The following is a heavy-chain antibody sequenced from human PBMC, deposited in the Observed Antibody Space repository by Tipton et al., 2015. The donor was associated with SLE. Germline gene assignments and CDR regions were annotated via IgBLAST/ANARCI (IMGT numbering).Heavy chain of an antibody. V-gene: IGHV4-39*07. Sequence: TLSLTCSVSGGSISSNNYYWAWIRQPPGKGLEWIGSIYYSGNTYYNPSPKSRVTISVDTSKNQFSLNLSSVTAADTAVYYCARAATAISPFDYWGQGTLVTVSS. J-gene: IGHJ4*02. CDR2: IYYSGNT. D-gene: IGHD2-2*02. CDR3: ARAATAISPFDY. CDR1: GGSISSNNYY.